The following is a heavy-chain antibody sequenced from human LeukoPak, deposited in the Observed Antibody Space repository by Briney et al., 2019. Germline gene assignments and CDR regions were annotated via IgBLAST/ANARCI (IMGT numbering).Heavy chain of an antibody. CDR2: IYHSGST. CDR3: ARETVAGTRWFDP. V-gene: IGHV4-38-2*02. D-gene: IGHD6-19*01. Sequence: SETLSLTCTVSGYSISSGYYWGWIRQPPGKGLEWIGSIYHSGSTYYNPSLKSRVTISVDTSKNQFSLKLSSVTAADTAVYYCARETVAGTRWFDPWGQETLVTVSS. J-gene: IGHJ5*02. CDR1: GYSISSGYY.